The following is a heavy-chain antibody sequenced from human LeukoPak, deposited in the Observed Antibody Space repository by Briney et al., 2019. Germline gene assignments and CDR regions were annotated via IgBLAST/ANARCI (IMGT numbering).Heavy chain of an antibody. J-gene: IGHJ6*02. CDR1: GGSISSSSYY. CDR3: ARVPYSSSFYYYYGMDV. CDR2: IYYSGST. V-gene: IGHV4-39*07. Sequence: SETLSLTCTVSGGSISSSSYYWGWIRQPPGKGLEWIGSIYYSGSTYYNPSLKSRVTISVDTSKNQFSLKLSSVTAADTAAYYCARVPYSSSFYYYYGMDVWGQGTTVTVSS. D-gene: IGHD6-13*01.